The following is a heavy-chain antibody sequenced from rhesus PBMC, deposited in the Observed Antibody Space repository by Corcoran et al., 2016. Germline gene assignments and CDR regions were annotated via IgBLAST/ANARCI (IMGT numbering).Heavy chain of an antibody. CDR1: CFSSSSGSY. D-gene: IGHD3-22*01. Sequence: QVQLQESGPGLVRPSETRSLTCAVSCFSSSSGSYGGWVRPPPGKGLGWVGCFYGSCERNFLNPSLKSRVTLSVDTSKNQFSLKLSSVTAADTAVYYCATLYWSDYSDNTIFDYWGQGVLVTVSA. CDR3: ATLYWSDYSDNTIFDY. CDR2: FYGSCERN. V-gene: IGHV4S14*01. J-gene: IGHJ4*01.